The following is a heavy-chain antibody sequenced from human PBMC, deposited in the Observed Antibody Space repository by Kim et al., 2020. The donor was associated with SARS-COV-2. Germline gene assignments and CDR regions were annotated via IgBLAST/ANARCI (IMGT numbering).Heavy chain of an antibody. CDR1: GGSFSGYY. Sequence: SETLSLTCAVYGGSFSGYYWSWIRQPPGKGLEWIGEINHSGSTNYNPSLKSRVTISVDTSKNQFSLKLSSVTAADTAVYYCARASGRHFDWLLKGTAQREGTFDYWGQGTLVTVSS. V-gene: IGHV4-34*01. D-gene: IGHD3-9*01. CDR3: ARASGRHFDWLLKGTAQREGTFDY. J-gene: IGHJ4*02. CDR2: INHSGST.